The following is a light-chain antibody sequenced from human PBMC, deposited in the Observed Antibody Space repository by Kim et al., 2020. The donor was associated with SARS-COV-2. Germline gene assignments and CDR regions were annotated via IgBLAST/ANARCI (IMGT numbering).Light chain of an antibody. CDR3: QTWGTGIHWV. V-gene: IGLV4-69*01. J-gene: IGLJ3*02. Sequence: SVKPTSTLSSGHSSYAIAWHQQQPEKGPRYLMKLNSDGSHSKGDGVPDRFSGSSSGAERYLTISSLQSEDEADYYCQTWGTGIHWVFGGGTQLTVL. CDR1: SGHSSYA. CDR2: LNSDGSH.